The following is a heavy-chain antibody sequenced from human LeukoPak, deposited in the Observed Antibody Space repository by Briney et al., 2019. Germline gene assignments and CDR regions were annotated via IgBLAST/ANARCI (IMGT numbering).Heavy chain of an antibody. D-gene: IGHD6-6*01. CDR3: AGYSRSSGWFDP. CDR1: GFTLSSYW. V-gene: IGHV3-7*01. J-gene: IGHJ5*02. Sequence: GGSLRLSCAASGFTLSSYWMSWVRQAPGKGLEWVANIKEDGSEKDYVDSVKGRFTISRDNAKNSLYLQMNSLRAEDTAVYYCAGYSRSSGWFDPWGQGTLVTVSS. CDR2: IKEDGSEK.